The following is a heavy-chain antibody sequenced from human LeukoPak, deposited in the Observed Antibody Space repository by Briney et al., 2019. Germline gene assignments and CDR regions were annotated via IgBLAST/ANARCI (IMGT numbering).Heavy chain of an antibody. Sequence: GGSLRLSCAVSGLTFDDYGMSWVRQAPGKGLEWVSGINWDGGSTGYGDSVQGRFIISRDNAENALYLQMNGLGAEDTAVYYCARDLSASWYSLAYWGRGTPVTVSS. J-gene: IGHJ4*02. V-gene: IGHV3-20*04. CDR1: GLTFDDYG. CDR2: INWDGGST. D-gene: IGHD6-13*01. CDR3: ARDLSASWYSLAY.